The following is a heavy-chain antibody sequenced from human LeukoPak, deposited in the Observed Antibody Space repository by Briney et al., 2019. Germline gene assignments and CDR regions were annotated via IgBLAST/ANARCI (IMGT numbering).Heavy chain of an antibody. J-gene: IGHJ4*02. V-gene: IGHV3-30*02. CDR2: IRYDGSNK. Sequence: GGSLRLSCAASGFTFSSYGMYWVRQAPGKGLEWVAFIRYDGSNKYYADSVKGRFTISRDNSKNTLYLQMKSLRAEDTAVYDCARVREQQLSWFDYWGQGTLVSVSS. D-gene: IGHD6-13*01. CDR1: GFTFSSYG. CDR3: ARVREQQLSWFDY.